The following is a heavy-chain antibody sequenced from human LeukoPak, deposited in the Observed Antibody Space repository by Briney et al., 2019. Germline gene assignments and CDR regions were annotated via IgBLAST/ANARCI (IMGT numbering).Heavy chain of an antibody. D-gene: IGHD1-1*01. CDR1: GFTLSSYD. J-gene: IGHJ6*02. CDR2: IGTAGDT. Sequence: GGSLRLSCAASGFTLSSYDMHWVRQGTGEGLEWVTAIGTAGDTYYPGSVKGRFTISRENAKNSLYLQMNSLRAGDTAVYYCARASTTIDVWGQGTTVTVSS. CDR3: ARASTTIDV. V-gene: IGHV3-13*01.